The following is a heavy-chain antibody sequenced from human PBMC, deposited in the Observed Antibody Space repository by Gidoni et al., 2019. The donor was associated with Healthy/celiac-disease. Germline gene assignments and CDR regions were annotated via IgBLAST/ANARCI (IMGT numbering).Heavy chain of an antibody. CDR1: GFTFADYA. J-gene: IGHJ4*02. CDR3: AKSHSSGWYGGFDY. D-gene: IGHD6-19*01. Sequence: EVQLVESGGGLVQPGRSLRLSCAASGFTFADYAMHGVRQAPGKGLEWVSVISWNIGSIGYADSVKGRFTISRDNAKNSLYLQMNSLRAEDTALYYCAKSHSSGWYGGFDYWGQGTLVTVSS. V-gene: IGHV3-9*01. CDR2: ISWNIGSI.